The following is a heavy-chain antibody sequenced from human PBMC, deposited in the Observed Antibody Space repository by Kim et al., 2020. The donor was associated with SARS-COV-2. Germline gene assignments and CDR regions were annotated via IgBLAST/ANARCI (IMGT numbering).Heavy chain of an antibody. D-gene: IGHD6-19*01. V-gene: IGHV4-39*01. Sequence: SETQSLTCTVSGVSISSSTYYWGWIRQPPGKGLEWIAGVYYSGRTDYNPSLKSRVTTSVDTSKNQVSLTVTSVTAADTAVYYCASVSSGWHFCDFWGQGTLVTVSS. CDR2: VYYSGRT. CDR3: ASVSSGWHFCDF. CDR1: GVSISSSTYY. J-gene: IGHJ4*02.